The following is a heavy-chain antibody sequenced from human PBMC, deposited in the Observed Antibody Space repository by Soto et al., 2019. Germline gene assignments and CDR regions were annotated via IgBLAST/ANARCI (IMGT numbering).Heavy chain of an antibody. Sequence: PSETLSLTCTVSGGSISSSSYYWGWIRQPPGKGLEWIGYIYYSGSTNHNPSLKSRVTISVDTSKNQFSLKMSSVTAADTAVYYCARGPRILGYYGMDVWGQGTTVTVSS. J-gene: IGHJ6*02. CDR3: ARGPRILGYYGMDV. CDR2: IYYSGST. V-gene: IGHV4-61*05. CDR1: GGSISSSSYY. D-gene: IGHD7-27*01.